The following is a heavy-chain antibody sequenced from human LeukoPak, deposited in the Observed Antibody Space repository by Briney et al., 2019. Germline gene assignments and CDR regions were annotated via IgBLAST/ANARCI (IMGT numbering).Heavy chain of an antibody. CDR3: ARDLFTHNNGETFDY. J-gene: IGHJ4*02. CDR2: IWYDGSKE. V-gene: IGHV3-33*01. CDR1: GFTFSNYG. Sequence: QPGGSLRLSCAASGFTFSNYGMHWVRQTPGKGLEWVAVIWYDGSKEYYADSVKGRFTISRDSSKSTLYLQMNSLRAEDTAVYYCARDLFTHNNGETFDYWGQGTLVTVSS. D-gene: IGHD4-17*01.